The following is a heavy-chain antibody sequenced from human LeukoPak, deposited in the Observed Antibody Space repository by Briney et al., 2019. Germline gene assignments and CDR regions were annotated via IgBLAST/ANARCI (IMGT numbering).Heavy chain of an antibody. J-gene: IGHJ4*02. Sequence: SETLSLTCTVSGGSISNYYWSWIRQPPGKGLEWIGYIYYSGKTKYNPSLESRVTISVDTSKNNFSLNLSSVTAADTAVYYCARRYFDSGSCPLDYWGQGTLVTVSS. D-gene: IGHD3-10*01. CDR2: IYYSGKT. V-gene: IGHV4-59*01. CDR1: GGSISNYY. CDR3: ARRYFDSGSCPLDY.